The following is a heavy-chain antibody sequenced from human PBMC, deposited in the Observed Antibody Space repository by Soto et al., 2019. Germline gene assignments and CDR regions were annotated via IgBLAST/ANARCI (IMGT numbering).Heavy chain of an antibody. CDR1: GYSFTSYW. Sequence: PGESLKISCKGSGYSFTSYWIGWVRQMPGKGLEWMGIIYPGDSDTRYSPSFQGQVTISADKPISTAYLQWSSLKASDTAMYYCARLDSIYYYDSSGYRGWFDPCGQGTLVTVSS. CDR3: ARLDSIYYYDSSGYRGWFDP. D-gene: IGHD3-22*01. V-gene: IGHV5-51*01. J-gene: IGHJ5*02. CDR2: IYPGDSDT.